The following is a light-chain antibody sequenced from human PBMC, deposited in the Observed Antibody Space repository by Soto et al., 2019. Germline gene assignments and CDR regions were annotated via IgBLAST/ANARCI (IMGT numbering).Light chain of an antibody. Sequence: EIVLTQSPATLSLSPGEGATLSCRASQSVSTYLAWYQQKPGQAPRLLIYDTSNRATGVPARFSGSGSGTDFTLSISSLEREDFAVYYCQQRRSWPRTFGQGTKLEIQ. CDR3: QQRRSWPRT. CDR1: QSVSTY. J-gene: IGKJ2*01. CDR2: DTS. V-gene: IGKV3-11*01.